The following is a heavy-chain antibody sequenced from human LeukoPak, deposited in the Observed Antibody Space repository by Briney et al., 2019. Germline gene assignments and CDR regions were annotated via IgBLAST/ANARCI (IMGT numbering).Heavy chain of an antibody. J-gene: IGHJ6*03. CDR1: GGSISSGSYY. Sequence: PSQTLSLTCTVSGGSISSGSYYWSWIRQPAGKGLEWIGRIYTSGSTNYNPSLKSRVTISVDTSKNQFSLKLSSVTAADTAVYYFAREVEEAVLRFGVPHYYYYYMDVWGKRTTVTVSS. V-gene: IGHV4-61*02. CDR2: IYTSGST. D-gene: IGHD3-3*01. CDR3: AREVEEAVLRFGVPHYYYYYMDV.